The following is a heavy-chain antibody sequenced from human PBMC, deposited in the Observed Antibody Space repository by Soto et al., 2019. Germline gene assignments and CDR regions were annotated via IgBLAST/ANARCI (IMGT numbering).Heavy chain of an antibody. CDR2: ISGSGGST. D-gene: IGHD2-2*01. CDR3: AKLYKVPAASGLYYYMDV. CDR1: GFTFSSYA. V-gene: IGHV3-23*01. J-gene: IGHJ6*03. Sequence: GGSLRLSCAASGFTFSSYAMSWVRQAPGKGLEWVSAISGSGGSTYYADSVKGRFTISRDNSKNTLYLQMNSLRAEDTAVYYCAKLYKVPAASGLYYYMDVWGKGTTVTVSS.